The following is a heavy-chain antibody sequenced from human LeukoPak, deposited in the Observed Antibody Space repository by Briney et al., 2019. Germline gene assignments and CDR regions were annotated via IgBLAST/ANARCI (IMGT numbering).Heavy chain of an antibody. J-gene: IGHJ5*02. D-gene: IGHD5-12*01. Sequence: GESLKISCKGSGYSFTSYWIGWVRKMPGKGLEWMGIIYPGDSDTRYSPSFQGQVTISADKSISTAYLQWSSLKASDTAMYYCARHGAVATSLSWFDPWGQGTLVTVSS. CDR1: GYSFTSYW. CDR2: IYPGDSDT. CDR3: ARHGAVATSLSWFDP. V-gene: IGHV5-51*01.